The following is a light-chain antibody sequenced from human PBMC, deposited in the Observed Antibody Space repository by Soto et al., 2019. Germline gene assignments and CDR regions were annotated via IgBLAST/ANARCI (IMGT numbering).Light chain of an antibody. CDR2: GAS. J-gene: IGKJ2*01. CDR1: QSSDSN. Sequence: EIVMTQSPATLSVSPGERATLSCRASQSSDSNLAWYQQKPGQAPRLLIFGASTRASGVPARFSGSGSGTEFTLTISSLQSEDFAVYYCQQYNDWPSMYTFGQGTKLEMK. V-gene: IGKV3-15*01. CDR3: QQYNDWPSMYT.